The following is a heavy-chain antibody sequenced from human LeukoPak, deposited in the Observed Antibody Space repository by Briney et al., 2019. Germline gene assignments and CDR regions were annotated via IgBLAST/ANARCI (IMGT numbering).Heavy chain of an antibody. Sequence: GGSLRLSCAASGFTFSNYAMTWVRQAPGKGLEWVSAISGSGGSTYYAHSVKGRFTISRDNSTNTLYSQMNSLRAEDTALYYCAKLRGAGIAAASNYWGQGTLVTVSS. CDR2: ISGSGGST. CDR1: GFTFSNYA. D-gene: IGHD6-13*01. CDR3: AKLRGAGIAAASNY. V-gene: IGHV3-23*01. J-gene: IGHJ4*02.